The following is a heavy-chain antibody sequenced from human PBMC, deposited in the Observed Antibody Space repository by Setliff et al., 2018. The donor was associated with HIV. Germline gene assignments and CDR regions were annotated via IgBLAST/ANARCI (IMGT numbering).Heavy chain of an antibody. J-gene: IGHJ4*02. CDR2: IDTDNGYR. Sequence: GASVKVSCKASGYTFSEYAIHWVRQAPGQRLEWMGRIDTDNGYRRYSPKLQGRVTTTKDTSANTAYMELRGLRSEDTAVYYCARGVGAAGDYWGQGTQVTVSS. D-gene: IGHD1-26*01. V-gene: IGHV1-3*04. CDR1: GYTFSEYA. CDR3: ARGVGAAGDY.